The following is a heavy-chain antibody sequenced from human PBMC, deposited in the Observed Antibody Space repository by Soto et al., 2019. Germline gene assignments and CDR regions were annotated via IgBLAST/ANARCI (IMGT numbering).Heavy chain of an antibody. V-gene: IGHV6-1*01. J-gene: IGHJ5*02. Sequence: SQTLSLTCAISGDSVSSDSAAWTWIRQSPSRGLEWLGRTYYKSKWFHDYAFSVKSRITINADSSKNQVSLQLNSVTPEDTAVYFCARHKSPYDITGEHRFDPWGQGTQVTVSS. CDR2: TYYKSKWFH. D-gene: IGHD3-22*01. CDR1: GDSVSSDSAA. CDR3: ARHKSPYDITGEHRFDP.